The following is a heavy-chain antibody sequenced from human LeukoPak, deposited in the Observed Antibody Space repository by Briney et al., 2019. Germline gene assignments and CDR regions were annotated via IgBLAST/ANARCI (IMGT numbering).Heavy chain of an antibody. CDR3: ASLGPSGARN. J-gene: IGHJ4*02. CDR1: GGSISSGGYS. CDR2: IYYSGST. V-gene: IGHV4-31*03. Sequence: SETLSLTCTVSGGSISSGGYSWSWLRQHPGKGLEWVGYIYYSGSTYYNPSLKSRITISVDTSKNQFSLKLTSVTAADTAVYYCASLGPSGARNWGQGTLVTVSS. D-gene: IGHD6-6*01.